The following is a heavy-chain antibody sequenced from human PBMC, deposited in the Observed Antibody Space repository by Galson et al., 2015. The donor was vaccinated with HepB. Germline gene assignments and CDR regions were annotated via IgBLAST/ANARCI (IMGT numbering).Heavy chain of an antibody. CDR2: IIPILGIA. J-gene: IGHJ6*02. Sequence: SVKVSCKASGGTFSSYTISWVRQAPGQGLEWMGRIIPILGIANYAQKFQGRVTITADKSTSTAYMELSSLRSEDTAVYYCARVRVLDYGDPTRQYYYGMDVWGQGTTVTVSS. CDR1: GGTFSSYT. D-gene: IGHD4-17*01. CDR3: ARVRVLDYGDPTRQYYYGMDV. V-gene: IGHV1-69*02.